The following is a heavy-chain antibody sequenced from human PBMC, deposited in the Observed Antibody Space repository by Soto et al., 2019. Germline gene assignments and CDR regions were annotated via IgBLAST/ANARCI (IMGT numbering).Heavy chain of an antibody. D-gene: IGHD7-27*01. J-gene: IGHJ3*02. CDR1: GGTISTGYT. CDR3: FVAGDDAFDI. V-gene: IGHV4-30-2*01. Sequence: QLQLQESGSGLVKPSQTLSLTCAVSGGTISTGYTWGWIRQPPGKGLEWIGDIYHSGNIYYNPSLRRRVSISLDRSNNQFSRRRSSVTAADTAGYYCFVAGDDAFDIWGQGTMVTVSS. CDR2: IYHSGNI.